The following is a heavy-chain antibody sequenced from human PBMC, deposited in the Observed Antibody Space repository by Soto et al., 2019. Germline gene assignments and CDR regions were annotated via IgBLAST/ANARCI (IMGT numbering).Heavy chain of an antibody. V-gene: IGHV1-18*01. CDR1: GYTFTNFG. J-gene: IGHJ6*02. Sequence: ASVKVSCKASGYTFTNFGISWVRQAPGQGLEWMGWISAYNGNTNYAQKFQGRVTMTTDTSTSTAYMEVRSLRFDDTAVYYCARAGAAPYYGLDVWGQGTTVTVSS. CDR3: ARAGAAPYYGLDV. CDR2: ISAYNGNT. D-gene: IGHD1-26*01.